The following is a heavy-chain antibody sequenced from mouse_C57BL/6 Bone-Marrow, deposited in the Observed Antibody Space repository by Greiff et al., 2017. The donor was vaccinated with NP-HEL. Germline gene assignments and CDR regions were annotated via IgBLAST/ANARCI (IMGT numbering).Heavy chain of an antibody. D-gene: IGHD1-1*01. CDR2: IRLKSDNYAT. J-gene: IGHJ2*01. CDR1: GFTFSNYW. CDR3: TGYYYGSRELDY. V-gene: IGHV6-3*01. Sequence: EVQGVESGGGLVQPGGSMKLSCVASGFTFSNYWMNWVRQSPEKGLEWVAQIRLKSDNYATHYAESVKGRFTISRDDSKSSVYLQMNNLRAEDTGIYYCTGYYYGSRELDYWGQGTTLTVSS.